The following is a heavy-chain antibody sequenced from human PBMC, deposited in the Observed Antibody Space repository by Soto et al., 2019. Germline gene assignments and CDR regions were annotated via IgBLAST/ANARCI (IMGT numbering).Heavy chain of an antibody. D-gene: IGHD6-19*01. CDR2: ISSSGSTI. V-gene: IGHV3-11*01. CDR3: AADSGSGRKIAAFDI. Sequence: GGSLRLSCAASGFTFSDYYMSWIRQAPGKGLEWVSYISSSGSTIYYADSVKGRFTISRDNAKNSLYLQMNSLRAEDTAVYYCAADSGSGRKIAAFDIWGQGTMVTVSS. J-gene: IGHJ3*02. CDR1: GFTFSDYY.